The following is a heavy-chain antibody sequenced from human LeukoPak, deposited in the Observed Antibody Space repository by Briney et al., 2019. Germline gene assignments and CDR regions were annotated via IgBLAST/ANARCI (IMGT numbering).Heavy chain of an antibody. CDR3: ARHRAYSSSSPFDY. Sequence: SETLSLTCTVSGGSISSYYWSWIRQPPGKGLEWIGYIYHTGSTKYNPSLKSRVTMFVDMSKNQFSLRLSSVTAADTAVYYCARHRAYSSSSPFDYWGQGTLVTVSS. V-gene: IGHV4-59*08. CDR2: IYHTGST. CDR1: GGSISSYY. D-gene: IGHD6-6*01. J-gene: IGHJ4*02.